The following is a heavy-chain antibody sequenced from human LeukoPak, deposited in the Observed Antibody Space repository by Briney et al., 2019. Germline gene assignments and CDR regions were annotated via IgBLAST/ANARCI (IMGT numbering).Heavy chain of an antibody. CDR3: ARRDGSGPYDY. CDR1: GYSFTSFW. D-gene: IGHD3-10*01. J-gene: IGHJ4*02. Sequence: GASLQISCKGSGYSFTSFWIGGVRPLPGKGLEWMGIIYPGDSYTIYSPSFQGQVTMSADKSISTAYLQWSSLKASDTAMYYCARRDGSGPYDYWGQGTLVTVSS. V-gene: IGHV5-51*01. CDR2: IYPGDSYT.